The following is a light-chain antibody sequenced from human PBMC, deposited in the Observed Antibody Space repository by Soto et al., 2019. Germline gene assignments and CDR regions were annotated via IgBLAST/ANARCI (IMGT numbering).Light chain of an antibody. CDR1: QSVSGY. Sequence: EIVLTQSPAPLSLSPGERATLSCRASQSVSGYLAWYQQKPGQAPRLLMYDASNRATGIPARFSGSGSGTDFPLTISSLEPEDFAVYYCQQRSNWPSTCGGGTKVEIK. CDR2: DAS. V-gene: IGKV3-11*01. CDR3: QQRSNWPST. J-gene: IGKJ4*01.